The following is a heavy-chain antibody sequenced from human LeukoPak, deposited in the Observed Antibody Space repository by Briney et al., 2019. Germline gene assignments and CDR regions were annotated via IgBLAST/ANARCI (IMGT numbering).Heavy chain of an antibody. CDR2: IKQDGSEK. D-gene: IGHD4-11*01. V-gene: IGHV3-7*01. J-gene: IGHJ6*03. CDR3: ARASLSYSYSNYDTYYYYYMDV. CDR1: GFTFSSYW. Sequence: GGSLRLSCAASGFTFSSYWMSWVRQAPGKGLEWVANIKQDGSEKYYVDSVKGRFTISRDNAKNSLYLQMNSLRAEDTAVYYCARASLSYSYSNYDTYYYYYMDVWGKGTTVTVSS.